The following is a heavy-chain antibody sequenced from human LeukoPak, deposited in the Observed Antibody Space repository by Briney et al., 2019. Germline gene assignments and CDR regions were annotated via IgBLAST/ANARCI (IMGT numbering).Heavy chain of an antibody. J-gene: IGHJ4*02. CDR3: ARNLLWFGDPYYFDY. Sequence: SETLSLTCTVSGYSISSGYHWGWIRQPTGKGLEWIGSSDHSGSTYYNPSLKSRVTISVDTSKNQFSLKLSSVTAADTAVYYCARNLLWFGDPYYFDYWGQGTLVTVSS. D-gene: IGHD3-10*01. V-gene: IGHV4-38-2*02. CDR1: GYSISSGYH. CDR2: SDHSGST.